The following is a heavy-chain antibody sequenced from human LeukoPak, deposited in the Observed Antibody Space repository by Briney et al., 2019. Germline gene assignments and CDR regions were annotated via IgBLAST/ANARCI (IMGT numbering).Heavy chain of an antibody. CDR2: IRYDGSNK. CDR1: GFTFSSYG. J-gene: IGHJ4*02. Sequence: GGSLRLSCAASGFTFSSYGMHWVRQAPGKGLEWVAFIRYDGSNKYYADSVKGRFTISRDNSKNTLYLQMNSLRAEDTAVYYCAKSPIVVVVAATLYFDYWGQGTLVTVSS. CDR3: AKSPIVVVVAATLYFDY. V-gene: IGHV3-30*02. D-gene: IGHD2-15*01.